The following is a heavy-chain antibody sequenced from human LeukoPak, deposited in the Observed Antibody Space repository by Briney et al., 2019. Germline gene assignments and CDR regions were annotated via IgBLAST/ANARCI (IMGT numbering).Heavy chain of an antibody. Sequence: SVKVSCKASGGTFSSYAISWVRQAPGQGLEWMGGIIPIFGTANYAQKFQGRVTITADESTSTAYMELSSLRSEDTAVYYCARGRWSGYYVGYYYMDVWGKGTTVTVSS. D-gene: IGHD3-3*01. CDR2: IIPIFGTA. CDR3: ARGRWSGYYVGYYYMDV. V-gene: IGHV1-69*13. J-gene: IGHJ6*03. CDR1: GGTFSSYA.